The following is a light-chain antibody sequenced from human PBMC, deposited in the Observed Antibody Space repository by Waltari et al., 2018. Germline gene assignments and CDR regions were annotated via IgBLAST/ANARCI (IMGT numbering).Light chain of an antibody. CDR3: CSYAGSYTWV. V-gene: IGLV2-11*01. CDR2: DVT. J-gene: IGLJ3*02. CDR1: TNDLGSYNY. Sequence: SALTQPRSVSASPGQSVTIPCTGTTNDLGSYNYVSWYQQHPGKAPKLIILDVTKRPSGVPDRLSGSKSGNTASLTISGLRAEDEAEYYCCSYAGSYTWVFGGGTKLTVV.